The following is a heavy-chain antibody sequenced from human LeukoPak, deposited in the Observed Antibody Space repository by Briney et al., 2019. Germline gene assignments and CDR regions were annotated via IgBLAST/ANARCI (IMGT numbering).Heavy chain of an antibody. J-gene: IGHJ4*02. Sequence: ASVKVSCKASGYTFTSYGISWVRQAPGQGLEWMGWISAYNGNTNYAQKLQGRVTMTTDTSTSTAYMELRSLRSDDTAVYYCARDYGPTHYYGSGTLLSPDYWGQRTLVTVSS. CDR1: GYTFTSYG. V-gene: IGHV1-18*01. D-gene: IGHD3-10*01. CDR3: ARDYGPTHYYGSGTLLSPDY. CDR2: ISAYNGNT.